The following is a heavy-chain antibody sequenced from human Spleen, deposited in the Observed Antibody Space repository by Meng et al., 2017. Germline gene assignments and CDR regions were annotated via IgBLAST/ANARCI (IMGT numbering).Heavy chain of an antibody. CDR3: ASPWAITTLNDAFDI. J-gene: IGHJ3*02. V-gene: IGHV3-48*03. Sequence: GESLKISCAASGFTFSSYEMNWVRQAPGKGLEWVSYISSSGSTIYYADSVKGRFTISRDNAKNSLYLQMNSLRAEDTAVYYCASPWAITTLNDAFDIWGQGTMVTVSS. CDR2: ISSSGSTI. D-gene: IGHD3-22*01. CDR1: GFTFSSYE.